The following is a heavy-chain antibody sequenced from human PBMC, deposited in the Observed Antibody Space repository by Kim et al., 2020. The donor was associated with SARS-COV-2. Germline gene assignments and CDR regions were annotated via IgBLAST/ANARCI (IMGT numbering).Heavy chain of an antibody. CDR1: GFTFSGYS. J-gene: IGHJ4*02. D-gene: IGHD3-22*01. CDR3: ARDSPGYDSSGYPDY. Sequence: GGSLRLSCAASGFTFSGYSMNWVRQAPGKGLEWVSFISSSSSYIYYADSVKGRFTISRDNAKNSLYLQMNSLRAEDTAVYYCARDSPGYDSSGYPDYWGQGTLVTVSS. CDR2: ISSSSSYI. V-gene: IGHV3-21*01.